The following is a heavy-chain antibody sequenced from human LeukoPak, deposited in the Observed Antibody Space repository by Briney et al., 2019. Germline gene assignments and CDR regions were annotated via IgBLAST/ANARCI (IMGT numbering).Heavy chain of an antibody. CDR1: GFTFSTCS. D-gene: IGHD1-26*01. V-gene: IGHV3-48*01. CDR2: ISSSGVTI. CDR3: ALVGATTSVDY. Sequence: GGSLTLSCAASGFTFSTCSMNWVRQAPGKGLEWVSYISSSGVTIYYADSVKGRLTISRDNAKNSLYLQMNSLRAEDTAVYYCALVGATTSVDYWGQGILVTVSS. J-gene: IGHJ4*02.